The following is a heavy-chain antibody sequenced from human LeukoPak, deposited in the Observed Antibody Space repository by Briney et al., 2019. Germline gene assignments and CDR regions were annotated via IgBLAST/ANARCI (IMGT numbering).Heavy chain of an antibody. J-gene: IGHJ4*02. CDR1: GYTFSNFG. CDR2: INTHNGNT. Sequence: ASAKVSCKASGYTFSNFGLIWVRQAPGQGLEWMGWINTHNGNTNYAQKFQDRVTMTRETSTTTAYLELRSLRSDDTAVYYCANSHSGSLRAPFDYWGQGTLVTVSS. D-gene: IGHD3-22*01. CDR3: ANSHSGSLRAPFDY. V-gene: IGHV1-18*01.